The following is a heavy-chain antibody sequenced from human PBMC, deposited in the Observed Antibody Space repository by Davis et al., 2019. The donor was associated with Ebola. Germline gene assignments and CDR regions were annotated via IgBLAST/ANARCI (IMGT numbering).Heavy chain of an antibody. J-gene: IGHJ4*02. CDR1: GGTFSSYA. CDR2: IIPILGIA. Sequence: AASVKVSCKASGGTFSSYAISWVRQAPGQGLEWMGRIIPILGIANYAQKFKGRVTITADKSTSTAYMELSSLRSEDTAVYYCASVNSGPFDYWGQGTLVTASS. D-gene: IGHD2-8*02. V-gene: IGHV1-69*04. CDR3: ASVNSGPFDY.